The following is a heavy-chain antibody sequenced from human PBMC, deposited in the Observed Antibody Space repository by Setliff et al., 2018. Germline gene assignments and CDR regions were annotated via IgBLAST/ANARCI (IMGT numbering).Heavy chain of an antibody. CDR1: GFTFSSYS. V-gene: IGHV3-48*04. Sequence: PGGSLRLSCAASGFTFSSYSMNWVRQAPGKGLEWVSYISSSSSTIYYADSVKGRFTISRDNAKNSLYLQMNSLRAEDTAVYYCAKDIYGSGSYAVGGYFDYWGQGAQVTVSS. D-gene: IGHD3-10*01. CDR3: AKDIYGSGSYAVGGYFDY. J-gene: IGHJ4*02. CDR2: ISSSSSTI.